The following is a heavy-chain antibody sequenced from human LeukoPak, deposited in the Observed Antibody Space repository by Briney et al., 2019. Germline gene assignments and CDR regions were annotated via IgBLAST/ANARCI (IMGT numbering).Heavy chain of an antibody. D-gene: IGHD5-12*01. CDR2: IYPGDSDT. CDR1: GSPFTNYW. Sequence: GESLNISFKGSGSPFTNYWIGWVRPMPGKGLEWMGMIYPGDSDTRYSPSFQGHVTISVDKSITTAYLQWSSLKASDTAMYYCARHIGLATRYFDYWGQGTLVTVSS. V-gene: IGHV5-51*01. CDR3: ARHIGLATRYFDY. J-gene: IGHJ4*02.